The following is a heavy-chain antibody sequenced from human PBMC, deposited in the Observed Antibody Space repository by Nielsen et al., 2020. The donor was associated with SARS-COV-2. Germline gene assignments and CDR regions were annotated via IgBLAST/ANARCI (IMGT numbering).Heavy chain of an antibody. J-gene: IGHJ5*02. D-gene: IGHD6-19*01. CDR1: GFTFSSYW. CDR3: AREDSSGWYKWFDP. Sequence: GGSLRLSCAASGFTFSSYWMHWVRQAPGKGLVWVSRINSDGSSTSYADSVKGRFTISRDNAKNTLYLQMNSLRAEDTAVYYCAREDSSGWYKWFDPWGQETLVTVSS. CDR2: INSDGSST. V-gene: IGHV3-74*01.